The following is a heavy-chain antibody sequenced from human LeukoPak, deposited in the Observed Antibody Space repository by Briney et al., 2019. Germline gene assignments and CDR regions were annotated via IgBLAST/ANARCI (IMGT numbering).Heavy chain of an antibody. J-gene: IGHJ3*02. CDR1: GFTFISYE. CDR3: AREGNNMCAFHI. CDR2: ISTSGSTV. V-gene: IGHV3-48*03. Sequence: GGSLSLFCAASGFTFISYEMHWVRQAPGKGLEWVSYISTSGSTVYYADSVKGRFTISRDDAKNALYVQMNSLRAEDTAVYYCAREGNNMCAFHIRGQGTLVTVSS. D-gene: IGHD2/OR15-2a*01.